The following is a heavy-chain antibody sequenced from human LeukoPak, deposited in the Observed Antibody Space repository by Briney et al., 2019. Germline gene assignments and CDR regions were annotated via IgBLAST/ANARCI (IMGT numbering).Heavy chain of an antibody. Sequence: PGGSLRLSCAASGFTFDDYAMHWVRQAPGKGLEWVSGISWNSGSIGYADSVKGRFTISRDNAKNSLYLQMNSLRAEDTAVYYCARDLDSYGMDVWGQGTTVTVSS. CDR3: ARDLDSYGMDV. CDR1: GFTFDDYA. D-gene: IGHD1-1*01. J-gene: IGHJ6*02. CDR2: ISWNSGSI. V-gene: IGHV3-9*01.